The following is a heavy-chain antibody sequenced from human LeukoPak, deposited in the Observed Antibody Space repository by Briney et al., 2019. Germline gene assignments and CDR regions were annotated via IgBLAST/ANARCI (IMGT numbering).Heavy chain of an antibody. J-gene: IGHJ4*02. Sequence: SETLSLTCSVSGYPISSGYYCGWIRQPPGKGLEWIGSIYHSGSTYHNPSLKSRVTISVDTSKNQLSLKLSSVTAADSAVYYCTRGGDSYLGSSDYWGQGTLVTASS. V-gene: IGHV4-38-2*02. CDR1: GYPISSGYY. CDR3: TRGGDSYLGSSDY. D-gene: IGHD2-21*01. CDR2: IYHSGST.